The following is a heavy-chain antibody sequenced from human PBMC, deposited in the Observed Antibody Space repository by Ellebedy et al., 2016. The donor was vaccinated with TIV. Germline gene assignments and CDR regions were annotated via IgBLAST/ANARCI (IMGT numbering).Heavy chain of an antibody. V-gene: IGHV3-23*01. CDR2: ISTSGDIT. CDR1: GFNFSASA. CDR3: AGCRPAYSSGWYVGGHLGGMDV. D-gene: IGHD6-19*01. J-gene: IGHJ6*02. Sequence: GESLKISXAASGFNFSASALHWVRQAPGKGLEWVSTISTSGDITYYANSVKGRFTISRDNSRNMLFLQMNSLRADHTAVYFCAGCRPAYSSGWYVGGHLGGMDVWGQGTTVTVSS.